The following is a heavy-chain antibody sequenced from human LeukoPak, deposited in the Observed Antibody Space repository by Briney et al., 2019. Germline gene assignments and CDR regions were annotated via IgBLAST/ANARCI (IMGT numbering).Heavy chain of an antibody. CDR3: AREGGGTELYYFDY. V-gene: IGHV4-4*02. CDR2: IYHSGST. CDR1: GGSISSSNW. D-gene: IGHD3-16*01. Sequence: SETLSLTCAVSGGSISSSNWWSWVRQPPGKGLEWIGEIYHSGSTNYNPSLKSRVTISVDKSKNQFSLKLSSVIAADTAVYYCAREGGGTELYYFDYWGQGTLVTVSS. J-gene: IGHJ4*02.